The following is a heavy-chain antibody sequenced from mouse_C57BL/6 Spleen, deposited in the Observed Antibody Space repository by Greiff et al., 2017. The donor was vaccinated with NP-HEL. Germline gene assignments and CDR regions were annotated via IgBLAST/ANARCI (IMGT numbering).Heavy chain of an antibody. V-gene: IGHV1-18*01. CDR3: TRLLDY. J-gene: IGHJ4*01. CDR2: INPKNGGT. CDR1: GYTFTDYN. Sequence: EVQLQQSGPELVKPGASVKISCKASGYTFTDYNMDWVKQSPGKGLEWIGDINPKNGGTNYNQKFKGKATLTVDKSSSTAYMELSSLTSEDTAVYYCTRLLDYWGQGTSVTVSS.